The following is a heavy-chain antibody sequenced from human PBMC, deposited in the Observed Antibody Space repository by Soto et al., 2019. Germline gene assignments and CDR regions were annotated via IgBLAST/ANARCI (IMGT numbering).Heavy chain of an antibody. CDR1: GFTFSSYA. V-gene: IGHV3-30-3*01. D-gene: IGHD6-13*01. CDR2: ISYDGSNK. CDR3: ARDRRILYSSSWTLAYYYYNGMDV. Sequence: GGSLRLSCAASGFTFSSYAMHWVRQAPGKGLEWVAVISYDGSNKYYADSVKGRFTISRDNSKNTLYLQMNSLRAEDTAVYYCARDRRILYSSSWTLAYYYYNGMDVWGQGTTVTVSS. J-gene: IGHJ6*02.